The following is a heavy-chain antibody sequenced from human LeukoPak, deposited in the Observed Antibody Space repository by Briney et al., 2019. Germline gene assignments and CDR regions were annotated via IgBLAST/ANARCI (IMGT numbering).Heavy chain of an antibody. CDR2: INPSGGST. V-gene: IGHV1-46*01. J-gene: IGHJ5*02. CDR3: ARDLYCSGGSCYSFDH. D-gene: IGHD2-15*01. Sequence: ASVKVSCKASGYTFTSYYMHWVRQAPEQGLEWMGIINPSGGSTSYAQKFQGRVTMTRDTSTSTVYMELSSLRSEDTAVYYCARDLYCSGGSCYSFDHWGQGTLVTVSS. CDR1: GYTFTSYY.